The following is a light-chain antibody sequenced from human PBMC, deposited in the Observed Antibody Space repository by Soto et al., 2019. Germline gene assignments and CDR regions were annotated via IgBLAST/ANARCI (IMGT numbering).Light chain of an antibody. J-gene: IGKJ5*01. CDR2: DAS. CDR3: QQRTNRPIT. CDR1: QSISSW. V-gene: IGKV1-5*01. Sequence: IPVTQYTSTLSASVGDRVTITCRASQSISSWLAWYQQKPGKAPKLLIYDASSLESGVPSRFSGSGSATEFTLTISSLQPDDFAVYYSQQRTNRPITFAQGTRLAVK.